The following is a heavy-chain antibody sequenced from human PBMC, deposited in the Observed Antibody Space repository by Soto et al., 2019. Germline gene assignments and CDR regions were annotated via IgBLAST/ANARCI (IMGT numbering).Heavy chain of an antibody. D-gene: IGHD6-19*01. J-gene: IGHJ5*02. V-gene: IGHV3-33*08. CDR1: GFSFSNFP. Sequence: PGGSLRLSCAASGFSFSNFPMHWFRQAPGKGLEWVAVMWYDGSNKYYADSVKGRFTISRDNSKNTLYLQMNSLRAEDTAVYYCARDEMSIAVAGTSWFDPRGQGTLVTVSS. CDR3: ARDEMSIAVAGTSWFDP. CDR2: MWYDGSNK.